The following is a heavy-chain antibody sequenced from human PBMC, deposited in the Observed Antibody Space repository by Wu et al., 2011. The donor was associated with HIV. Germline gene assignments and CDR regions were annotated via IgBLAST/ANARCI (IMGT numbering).Heavy chain of an antibody. CDR1: GGTFSSHA. D-gene: IGHD2-2*01. J-gene: IGHJ4*02. CDR3: AGWEEYCSSTSCSFDY. V-gene: IGHV1-69*05. Sequence: QVQLVQSGAEVKKPGSSVKVSCKASGGTFSSHAISWVRQAPGQGLEWMGGIIPIFGTANYAQKFQGRVTITTDESTSTAYMELSSLRSEDTAVYYCAGWEEYCSSTSCSFDYWGQGTLVTVSS. CDR2: IIPIFGTA.